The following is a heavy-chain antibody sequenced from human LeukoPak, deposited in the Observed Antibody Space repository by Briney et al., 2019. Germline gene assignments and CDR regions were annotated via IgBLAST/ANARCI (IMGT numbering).Heavy chain of an antibody. Sequence: GGSLRLSCAASGFILSSYGMHWVRQAPGKGLEWVAVIWYDGSKEYYADSVKGRFTISRDNSKNTLYLQMNSLRAEDTAVYYCARDRYYGSENYYYYYYMDVWGKGTTVTVSS. CDR2: IWYDGSKE. CDR3: ARDRYYGSENYYYYYYMDV. CDR1: GFILSSYG. J-gene: IGHJ6*03. V-gene: IGHV3-33*01. D-gene: IGHD3-10*01.